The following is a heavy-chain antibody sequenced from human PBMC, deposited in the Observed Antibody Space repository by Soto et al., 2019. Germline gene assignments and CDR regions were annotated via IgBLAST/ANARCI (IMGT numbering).Heavy chain of an antibody. Sequence: PGGSVRLSCAASGFSFSSYAMSWVRQAPGRGLEWVSTVSGSSGSTSYTDSVKGRFSISRDNSKNTLYLQMNSLRAEDTAVYYCARDGRGDYDILTGYPLYFYYGMDVWGQGTTVTVSS. CDR1: GFSFSSYA. CDR2: VSGSSGST. V-gene: IGHV3-23*01. J-gene: IGHJ6*02. CDR3: ARDGRGDYDILTGYPLYFYYGMDV. D-gene: IGHD3-9*01.